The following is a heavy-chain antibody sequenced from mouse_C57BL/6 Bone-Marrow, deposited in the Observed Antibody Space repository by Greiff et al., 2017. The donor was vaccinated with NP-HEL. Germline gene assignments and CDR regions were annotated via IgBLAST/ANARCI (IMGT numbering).Heavy chain of an antibody. CDR3: ATYSNYAMDY. CDR2: IDPSDSYT. J-gene: IGHJ4*01. CDR1: GYTFTSYW. D-gene: IGHD2-5*01. Sequence: QVQLRQPGAELVMPGASVKLSCKASGYTFTSYWMHWVKQRPGQGLEWIGEIDPSDSYTNYNQKFKGKSTLTVDKSSSTAYMQLSSLTSEDSAVYYCATYSNYAMDYWGKGTSVTVSS. V-gene: IGHV1-69*01.